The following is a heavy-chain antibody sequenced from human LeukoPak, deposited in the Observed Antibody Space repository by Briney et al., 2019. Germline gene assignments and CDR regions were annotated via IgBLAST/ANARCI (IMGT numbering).Heavy chain of an antibody. J-gene: IGHJ6*02. CDR3: ARDRGSSYYYGMDV. CDR2: IYYSGST. CDR1: GGSISSYY. D-gene: IGHD2-15*01. Sequence: SETLSLTCTVSGGSISSYYWSWIRQPPGKGLEWIGYIYYSGSTNYSPSLKSRVTISVDTSKNQFSLKLSSVTAADTAVYYCARDRGSSYYYGMDVWGQGTTVTVSS. V-gene: IGHV4-59*01.